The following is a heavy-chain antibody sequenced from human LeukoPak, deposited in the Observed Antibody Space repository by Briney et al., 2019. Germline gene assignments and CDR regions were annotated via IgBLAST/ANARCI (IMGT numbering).Heavy chain of an antibody. CDR2: IYYSGST. Sequence: PSETLSLTCTVSGGSISTYWTWIRQPPGKGLEWIGYIYYSGSTNYNPSLKSRVTISVDTSKNQFSLKLSSVTAADTAAYYCARGGVNYKIAGPWGQGALVTVSS. D-gene: IGHD3-10*01. V-gene: IGHV4-59*01. J-gene: IGHJ5*02. CDR1: GGSISTY. CDR3: ARGGVNYKIAGP.